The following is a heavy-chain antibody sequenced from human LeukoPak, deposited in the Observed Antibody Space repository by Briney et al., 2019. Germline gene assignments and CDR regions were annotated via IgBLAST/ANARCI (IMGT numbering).Heavy chain of an antibody. CDR1: GGSISSYY. J-gene: IGHJ2*01. Sequence: TPSETLSLTCTVSGGSISSYYWSWIRQPAGKGLEWIGRIYSSGSTNYNPSLNSRVAMSVDTSKNQFSLKLSSMTAADTAVYYCARRDWNYWYFDLWGRGTLVTVSA. D-gene: IGHD1-1*01. CDR2: IYSSGST. V-gene: IGHV4-4*07. CDR3: ARRDWNYWYFDL.